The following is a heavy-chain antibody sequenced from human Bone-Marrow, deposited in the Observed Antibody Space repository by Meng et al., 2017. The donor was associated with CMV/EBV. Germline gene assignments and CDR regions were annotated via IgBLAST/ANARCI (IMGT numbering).Heavy chain of an antibody. D-gene: IGHD1-26*01. V-gene: IGHV4-61*01. Sequence: GSLRLSCTVSGGSVNSVSYYWSWIRQPPGKGLEWIGHIYYIGSTSYNPSLKSRITISVDTSKNQFSLKLSSMTAADTAVYYCARDRSGGDAYQIWAQGTMVTVSS. CDR3: ARDRSGGDAYQI. CDR1: GGSVNSVSYY. CDR2: IYYIGST. J-gene: IGHJ3*02.